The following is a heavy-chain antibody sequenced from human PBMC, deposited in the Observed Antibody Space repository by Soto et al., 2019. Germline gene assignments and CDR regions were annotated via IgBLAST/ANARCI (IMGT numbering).Heavy chain of an antibody. Sequence: SVKTSSKAPVGTVSSFGINLVRQAAGQGLEWMGGIIPVSPIANYAQKFQGRVTITADKSTNTAYMELSSLRSEDTAVYFCARGRDEFYYYAMDVWGQGTTVTVS. J-gene: IGHJ6*02. CDR3: ARGRDEFYYYAMDV. CDR2: IIPVSPIA. D-gene: IGHD3-10*01. CDR1: VGTVSSFG. V-gene: IGHV1-69*10.